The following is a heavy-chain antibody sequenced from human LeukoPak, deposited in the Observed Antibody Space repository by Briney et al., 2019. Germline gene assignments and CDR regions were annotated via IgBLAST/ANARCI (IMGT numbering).Heavy chain of an antibody. CDR3: ARDRFSIAAAGLRVGYYYMDV. Sequence: GGALRLSCAASGFTFSSYWMSWVRQAPGKGLEGVANIKQDGSEKYYVDSVKGRFTISRDNAKNSLYLQMNSLRAEDTAVYYCARDRFSIAAAGLRVGYYYMDVWGKGTTVTVSS. V-gene: IGHV3-7*01. CDR1: GFTFSSYW. D-gene: IGHD6-13*01. CDR2: IKQDGSEK. J-gene: IGHJ6*03.